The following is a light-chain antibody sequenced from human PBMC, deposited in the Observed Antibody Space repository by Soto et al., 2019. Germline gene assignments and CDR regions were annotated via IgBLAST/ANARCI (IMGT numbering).Light chain of an antibody. CDR3: AAWDDSLNGVV. J-gene: IGLJ2*01. V-gene: IGLV1-44*01. Sequence: QSVLTQPPSASGTPGQRVTIACSGSSSNLGSNTVNWYQQLPGTAPQVLIYSNNQRPSGVPDRYSGYNSATSASLAISGLQEDDDAEYYCAAWDDSLNGVVFGGGTKLTVL. CDR2: SNN. CDR1: SSNLGSNT.